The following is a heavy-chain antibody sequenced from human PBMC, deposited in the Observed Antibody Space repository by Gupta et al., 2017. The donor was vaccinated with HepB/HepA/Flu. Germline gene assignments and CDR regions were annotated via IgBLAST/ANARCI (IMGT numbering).Heavy chain of an antibody. CDR3: ARDLADITLLRAGMDV. J-gene: IGHJ6*03. D-gene: IGHD2-15*01. Sequence: EVQLVESGGGLVTPGGSLRLSCAVSGFTFSSYWMTWVRQAPGKGLEWVSSISSSGRHIYYADSMRGRFTISRDNAKNSLFLQMSSLRAEDTAVYYCARDLADITLLRAGMDVWGKGTTVTVSS. CDR1: GFTFSSYW. CDR2: ISSSGRHI. V-gene: IGHV3-21*01.